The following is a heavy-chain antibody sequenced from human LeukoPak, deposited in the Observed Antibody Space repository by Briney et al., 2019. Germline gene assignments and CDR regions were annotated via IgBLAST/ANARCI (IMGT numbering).Heavy chain of an antibody. J-gene: IGHJ6*02. CDR1: GYTFTGYY. CDR2: INPNSGGT. D-gene: IGHD6-6*01. Sequence: ASVKISCKASGYTFTGYYMHWVRQAPGQGLEWMGWINPNSGGTNYAQKFQGRVTMTRDTSIGTAYMELSRLRSDDTAVYYCARDRLVAARPGDYYYYGMDVWGQGTTVTVSS. V-gene: IGHV1-2*02. CDR3: ARDRLVAARPGDYYYYGMDV.